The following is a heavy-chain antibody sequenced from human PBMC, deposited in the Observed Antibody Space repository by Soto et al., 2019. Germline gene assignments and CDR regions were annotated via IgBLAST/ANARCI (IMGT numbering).Heavy chain of an antibody. J-gene: IGHJ6*02. CDR3: ARGQQNYYYYGMDV. V-gene: IGHV3-53*01. D-gene: IGHD1-1*01. CDR1: GFTVSSNY. Sequence: PGGSLRLSCAASGFTVSSNYMSWVRQAPGKGLEWVSVIYSGGSTYYADSVKGRFTISRDNSKNTLYLQMNSLRAEDTAVYYCARGQQNYYYYGMDVWGQGTMVTVSS. CDR2: IYSGGST.